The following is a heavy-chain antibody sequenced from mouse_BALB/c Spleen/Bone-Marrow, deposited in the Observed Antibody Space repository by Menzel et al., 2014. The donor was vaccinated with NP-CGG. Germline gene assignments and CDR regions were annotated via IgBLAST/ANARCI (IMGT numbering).Heavy chain of an antibody. CDR1: GFTLSSYG. CDR2: IKSNGGST. V-gene: IGHV5-6-3*01. Sequence: DVKLVESGGGLVQPGGSLKLSCAASGFTLSSYGMSWVRQNIDKRLELVATIKSNGGSTYYPDSVKGRFSISRDNAKNTLYLQMSSLKSEDTAMYYCTSLSSMITAGWFAYWGQGTLVTISA. CDR3: TSLSSMITAGWFAY. D-gene: IGHD2-4*01. J-gene: IGHJ3*01.